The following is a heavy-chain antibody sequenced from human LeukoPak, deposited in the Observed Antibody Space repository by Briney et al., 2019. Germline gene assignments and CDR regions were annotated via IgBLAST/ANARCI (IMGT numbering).Heavy chain of an antibody. CDR2: INAGNGNT. CDR3: AREGLCSSTSCYPDY. J-gene: IGHJ4*02. V-gene: IGHV1-3*01. D-gene: IGHD2-2*01. CDR1: GYTFTSYA. Sequence: ASVKVSCKASGYTFTSYAMHWVRQAPGQRLEWMGWINAGNGNTKYSQKFQGRVTMTRDTSTSTVYMELSSLRSEDTAVYYCAREGLCSSTSCYPDYWGQGALVTVSS.